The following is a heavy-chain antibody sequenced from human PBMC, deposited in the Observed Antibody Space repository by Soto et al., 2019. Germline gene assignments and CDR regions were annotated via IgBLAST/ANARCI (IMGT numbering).Heavy chain of an antibody. J-gene: IGHJ4*02. CDR3: ARDGALCGVRSCYLRGPFAY. V-gene: IGHV3-30-3*01. Sequence: GGSLRLACAASGFTFSSYAMHWVRQAPGKGLEWVAVISYDGSNKYYADFVKGRFTISRDNSKNTLYLQMNSLRAEDTAVYYFARDGALCGVRSCYLRGPFAYWGQGTLVTVSS. D-gene: IGHD2-15*01. CDR2: ISYDGSNK. CDR1: GFTFSSYA.